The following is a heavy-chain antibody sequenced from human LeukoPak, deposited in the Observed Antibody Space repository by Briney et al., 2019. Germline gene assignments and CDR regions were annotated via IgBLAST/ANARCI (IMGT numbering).Heavy chain of an antibody. CDR1: GFTFSSYA. CDR2: ISYDGSNK. J-gene: IGHJ4*02. D-gene: IGHD5-18*01. Sequence: GRSLRLSCAASGFTFSSYAMHWVRQAPGKGLEWVAVISYDGSNKYYADSVKGRFTISRDNSKNTLYLQMNSLRAEDTAVYYCARGQARGYSYGYFAGDFDYWGQGTLVTVSS. V-gene: IGHV3-30*04. CDR3: ARGQARGYSYGYFAGDFDY.